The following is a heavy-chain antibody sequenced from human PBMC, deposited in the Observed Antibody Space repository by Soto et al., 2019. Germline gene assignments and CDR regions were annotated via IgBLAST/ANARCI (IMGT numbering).Heavy chain of an antibody. D-gene: IGHD2-2*01. Sequence: LRLSCAGSGFTFSSYGMSWVRQAPGKGLDWVSGISDNGVITNYADSVKGRFTISKDNSRSTVYLQMNSLRAADAAVYYCASCVSTACYPPWGLQFFDFWGQGSLVTVSS. CDR2: ISDNGVIT. J-gene: IGHJ4*02. CDR1: GFTFSSYG. V-gene: IGHV3-23*01. CDR3: ASCVSTACYPPWGLQFFDF.